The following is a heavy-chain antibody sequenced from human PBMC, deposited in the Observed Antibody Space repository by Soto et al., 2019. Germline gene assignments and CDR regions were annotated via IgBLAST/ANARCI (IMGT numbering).Heavy chain of an antibody. D-gene: IGHD6-13*01. V-gene: IGHV3-23*01. J-gene: IGHJ4*02. CDR1: GFTLSSYW. CDR3: AKENGYSSSWFEFDY. CDR2: INGSGGST. Sequence: GESLKISCAASGFTLSSYWMHWVRQVPGKGLVWVSAINGSGGSTSYADTVKGRFTISRDNSKNTLYLQMNSLRAEDTAVYYCAKENGYSSSWFEFDYWGQGTLVTVSS.